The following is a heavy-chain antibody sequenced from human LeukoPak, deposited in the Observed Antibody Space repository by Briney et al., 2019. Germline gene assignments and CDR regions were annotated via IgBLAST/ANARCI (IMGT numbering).Heavy chain of an antibody. J-gene: IGHJ6*03. Sequence: ASVKVSCKASGYTFTSYDINWVRQATGQGLEWMGWMNPNSGNTGYAQKFQGRVTITRNTSISTAYMELSSLRSEDTAVYYCARADNWNYEYYYYHYMDVWGKGTTVTVSS. CDR3: ARADNWNYEYYYYHYMDV. D-gene: IGHD1-7*01. CDR2: MNPNSGNT. CDR1: GYTFTSYD. V-gene: IGHV1-8*03.